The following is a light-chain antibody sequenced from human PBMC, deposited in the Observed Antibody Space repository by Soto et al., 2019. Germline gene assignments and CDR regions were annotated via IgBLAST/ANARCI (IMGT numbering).Light chain of an antibody. CDR3: QQYGSSPPYT. Sequence: EVVLTQSPGTLSLSPGERATLSCRASQSVRNNYLAWYQQKLGQSPKLLIFGSSDRATGIPDRFSGSGSGTDFTLTISRLEPEDFAVYYCQQYGSSPPYTFGQGTKLEIK. CDR1: QSVRNNY. V-gene: IGKV3-20*01. CDR2: GSS. J-gene: IGKJ2*01.